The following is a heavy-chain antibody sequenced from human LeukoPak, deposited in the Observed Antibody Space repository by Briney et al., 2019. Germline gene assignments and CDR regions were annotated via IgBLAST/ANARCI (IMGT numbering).Heavy chain of an antibody. Sequence: GASVKVSCKASGGTFSSYAISWVRQAPGQGLEWMGGIIPIFGTANYAQKFQGRVTITADESTSTAYMELSSLRSEDTAVYYCARDPRGYSYGYHLAFWGQGTLVTVSS. CDR1: GGTFSSYA. J-gene: IGHJ4*02. CDR2: IIPIFGTA. D-gene: IGHD5-18*01. CDR3: ARDPRGYSYGYHLAF. V-gene: IGHV1-69*13.